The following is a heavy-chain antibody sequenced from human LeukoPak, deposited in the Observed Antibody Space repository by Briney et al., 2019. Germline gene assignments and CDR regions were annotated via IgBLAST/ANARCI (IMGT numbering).Heavy chain of an antibody. V-gene: IGHV4-39*02. CDR1: GGSISGSSYY. D-gene: IGHD3-10*01. CDR2: IYYSGST. CDR3: AKEGTPQVSTWYDL. Sequence: SETLSLTCTVSGGSISGSSYYWGWIRQPPGKGLEWIGSIYYSGSTYYNPSLKSRVTISVDTSKNQFSLKLSSVTAADTAVYYCAKEGTPQVSTWYDLWGQGTQVIVSS. J-gene: IGHJ5*02.